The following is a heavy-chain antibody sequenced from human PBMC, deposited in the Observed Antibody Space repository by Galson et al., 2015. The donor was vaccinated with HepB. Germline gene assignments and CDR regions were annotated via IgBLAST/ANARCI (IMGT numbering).Heavy chain of an antibody. J-gene: IGHJ5*02. CDR3: ARGTVRFFVWLLRTNNWFDP. V-gene: IGHV1-8*01. D-gene: IGHD3-3*01. Sequence: SVKVSCKASGYTFTSYDINWVRQATGQGLEWMGWMNPNSGNTGYAQKFKGRVTMTRNTSISTAYMELSSLRSEDTAVYYCARGTVRFFVWLLRTNNWFDPWGQGTLVTVSS. CDR1: GYTFTSYD. CDR2: MNPNSGNT.